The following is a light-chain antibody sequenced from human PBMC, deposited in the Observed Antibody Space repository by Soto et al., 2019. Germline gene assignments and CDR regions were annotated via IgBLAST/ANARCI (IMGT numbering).Light chain of an antibody. V-gene: IGLV2-14*01. J-gene: IGLJ2*01. Sequence: QSVLTQPASVSGSPGQSITISCTGTSSDVGGYNYVSWYQQNPGKAPKLMIYDVSNRPSGVSNRFSGSKSGNTASLTISGLQAEDEADYYCNSYTSSSTAVFGGGTKVTVL. CDR2: DVS. CDR3: NSYTSSSTAV. CDR1: SSDVGGYNY.